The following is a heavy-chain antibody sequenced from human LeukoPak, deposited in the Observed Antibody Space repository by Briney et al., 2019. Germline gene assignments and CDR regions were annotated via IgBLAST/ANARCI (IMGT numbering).Heavy chain of an antibody. J-gene: IGHJ3*02. Sequence: GGSLRLSCAASGFSVSRNYMYWVRQAPGNGLEWVSVKYIGGSTYYADSVRGRFTTSRDNSKNTLHLQMDSLRAEDTAVYYCAKDSDVYGIESPDALHKWGQGPMVTVSS. V-gene: IGHV3-66*01. D-gene: IGHD2-8*01. CDR2: KYIGGST. CDR1: GFSVSRNY. CDR3: AKDSDVYGIESPDALHK.